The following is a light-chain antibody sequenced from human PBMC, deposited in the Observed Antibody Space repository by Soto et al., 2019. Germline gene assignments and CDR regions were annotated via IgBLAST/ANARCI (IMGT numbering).Light chain of an antibody. CDR2: DGT. CDR1: QGVGGW. Sequence: IQMTQSPSSVSASVGDRVTMTCRASQGVGGWLAWYQQKPGKAPKLLIYDGTTLDSGVPSRFSGSESDTEFTLTINSLQSDDFAVYYCQQYHNWLPITFGQGTRLEIK. V-gene: IGKV1-12*01. CDR3: QQYHNWLPIT. J-gene: IGKJ5*01.